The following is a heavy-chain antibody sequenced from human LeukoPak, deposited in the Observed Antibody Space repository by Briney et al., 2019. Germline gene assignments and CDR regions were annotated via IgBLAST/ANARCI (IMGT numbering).Heavy chain of an antibody. D-gene: IGHD2-15*01. Sequence: PGGSLRLSCAASGFTFDDYGMSWVRQAPGKGLEWVSGINWNGGSTGYADSVKGRFTISRDNAKNSLYLQMNSLRAEDTALYYCARDPGAGSPQDWYFDLWGRGTLVTVSS. J-gene: IGHJ2*01. CDR2: INWNGGST. V-gene: IGHV3-20*04. CDR3: ARDPGAGSPQDWYFDL. CDR1: GFTFDDYG.